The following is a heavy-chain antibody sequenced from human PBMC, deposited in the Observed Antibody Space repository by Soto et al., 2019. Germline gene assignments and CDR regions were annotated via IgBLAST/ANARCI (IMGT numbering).Heavy chain of an antibody. J-gene: IGHJ4*02. CDR2: ISYDGSNK. CDR1: GFTFSSYG. CDR3: AKDSYYDSSGYPLN. V-gene: IGHV3-30*18. Sequence: QVQLVESGGGVVQPGRSLRLSCAASGFTFSSYGMHWVRQAPGKGLEWVAVISYDGSNKYYADSVKGRFTISRDNSKNTLYLQMNSLRAEDTAVYYCAKDSYYDSSGYPLNWGQGTLVTVSS. D-gene: IGHD3-22*01.